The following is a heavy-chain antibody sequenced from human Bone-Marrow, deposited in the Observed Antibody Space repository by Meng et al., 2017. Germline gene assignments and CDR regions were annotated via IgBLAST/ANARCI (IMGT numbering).Heavy chain of an antibody. CDR2: LSSIDCPM. CDR3: ARQLGATDY. CDR1: VSPIMYYC. V-gene: IGHV3-11*01. J-gene: IGHJ4*02. D-gene: IGHD1-26*01. Sequence: PGCFLIIVCSAFVSPIMYYCMSGVRQSPCRGLELVSFLSSIDCPMYYAEILMAPFTISRDNAKNSLYLRINSLRAEYTAVYYCARQLGATDYWGQGTLVTVSS.